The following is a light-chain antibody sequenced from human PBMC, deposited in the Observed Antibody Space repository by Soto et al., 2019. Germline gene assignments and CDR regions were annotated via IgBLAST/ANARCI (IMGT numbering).Light chain of an antibody. V-gene: IGKV1-39*01. Sequence: DIQMTQSPSSLSASVGDRVTITCRASQSIASYLNWYQHKPGKAPNLLIYATSILQSGVPSRFSGSGSGTDFTLAITGLQPEDFATYYCQQSSSSPTWTFGQGTKVAIK. CDR3: QQSSSSPTWT. J-gene: IGKJ1*01. CDR1: QSIASY. CDR2: ATS.